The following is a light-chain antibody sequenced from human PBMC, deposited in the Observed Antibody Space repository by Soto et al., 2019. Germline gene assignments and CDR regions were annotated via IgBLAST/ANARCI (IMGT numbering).Light chain of an antibody. CDR3: QKYDSAPSA. J-gene: IGKJ1*01. V-gene: IGKV1-27*01. CDR2: AAS. CDR1: QGIKKY. Sequence: DIQMTQSPSSLSASLGDRVTITCRASQGIKKYVAWYQQKPGKVPQLLIYAASTLQSGVPSRFSGSGSGTEFTLTISSLQPENVATYPCQKYDSAPSAFGQGTKVEIK.